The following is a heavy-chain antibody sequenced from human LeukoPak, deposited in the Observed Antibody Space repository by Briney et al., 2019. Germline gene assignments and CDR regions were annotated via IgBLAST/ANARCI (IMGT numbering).Heavy chain of an antibody. J-gene: IGHJ4*02. CDR3: AREGGYFDY. CDR2: ISWNSGRI. D-gene: IGHD3-16*01. V-gene: IGHV3-9*01. CDR1: GFTFDDYA. Sequence: GGSLRLSCAASGFTFDDYAMHWVRQAPGKGLEWVSGISWNSGRIGYADSVKGRFTISRDNAKNSLYLQMNSLRAEDTALYYCAREGGYFDYWGQGTLVTVSS.